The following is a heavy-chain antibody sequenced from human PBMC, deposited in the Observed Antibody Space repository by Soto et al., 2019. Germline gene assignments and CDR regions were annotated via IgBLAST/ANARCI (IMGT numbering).Heavy chain of an antibody. CDR2: IDWDDDK. Sequence: PEPVNHEQSLAKACSFSWSPLHTRGKCVSWIRQPPGKALEWLALIDWDDDKYYSTSLKSRLTITKDTSKNRVVLTMTNMDPVDTGTYFCAQRSPIYGCLAYWGQGALVTVSS. CDR1: WSPLHTRGKC. V-gene: IGHV2-70*12. J-gene: IGHJ4*02. CDR3: AQRSPIYGCLAY. D-gene: IGHD3-10*01.